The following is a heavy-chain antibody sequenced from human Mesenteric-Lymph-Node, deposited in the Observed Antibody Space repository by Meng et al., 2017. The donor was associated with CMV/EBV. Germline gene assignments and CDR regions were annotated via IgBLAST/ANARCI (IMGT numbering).Heavy chain of an antibody. V-gene: IGHV3-74*01. CDR2: VDSAGSGT. Sequence: GGSLRLSCAASGFTFSSDWMHWVRQAPGKGLMWVARVDSAGSGTSYADSVKGRFTISRDNARNTLYLQMNSLRVEDTAVYYCAKDQVAVAGYYYYGMDVWGQGTTVTVSS. D-gene: IGHD6-19*01. J-gene: IGHJ6*02. CDR1: GFTFSSDW. CDR3: AKDQVAVAGYYYYGMDV.